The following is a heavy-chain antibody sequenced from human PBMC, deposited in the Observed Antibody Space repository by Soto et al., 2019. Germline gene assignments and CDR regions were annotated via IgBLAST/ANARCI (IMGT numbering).Heavy chain of an antibody. CDR1: GFTFSSYS. D-gene: IGHD3-9*01. CDR3: ARGRRLSYDILTGYYADAFDI. CDR2: ISSSSSYI. V-gene: IGHV3-21*01. Sequence: SGGSLRLSCAASGFTFSSYSMNWVRQAPGKGLEWVSSISSSSSYIYYADSVKGRFTISRDNAKNSLYLQMNSLRAEDTAVYYCARGRRLSYDILTGYYADAFDIWGQGTMVTVSS. J-gene: IGHJ3*02.